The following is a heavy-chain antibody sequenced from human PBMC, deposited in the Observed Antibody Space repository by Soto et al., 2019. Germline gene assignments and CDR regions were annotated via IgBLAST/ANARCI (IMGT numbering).Heavy chain of an antibody. Sequence: LKISCKGSGYSFTSYWIGWVRQMPGKGLEWMGIIYPGDSDTRYSPSFQGQVTISADKSISTAYLQWSSLKASDTAMYYCARPGLSSGRGGYYYGMDVWGQGTTVTVSS. V-gene: IGHV5-51*01. CDR1: GYSFTSYW. CDR3: ARPGLSSGRGGYYYGMDV. J-gene: IGHJ6*02. CDR2: IYPGDSDT. D-gene: IGHD3-10*01.